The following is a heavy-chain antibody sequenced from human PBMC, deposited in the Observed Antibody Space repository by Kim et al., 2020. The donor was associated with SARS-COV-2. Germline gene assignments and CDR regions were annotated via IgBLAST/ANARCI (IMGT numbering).Heavy chain of an antibody. Sequence: ASVKVSCKTSGFTFLNFGFGWVRQAPGQGPEWLGWISAYNGNTKFSQKFQDRIAMTTDISTRTAHMQLSRLTSDDTAVYYCARAHYYVVSYYPGGDYWGQ. V-gene: IGHV1-18*01. J-gene: IGHJ4*02. CDR2: ISAYNGNT. D-gene: IGHD3-16*01. CDR1: GFTFLNFG. CDR3: ARAHYYVVSYYPGGDY.